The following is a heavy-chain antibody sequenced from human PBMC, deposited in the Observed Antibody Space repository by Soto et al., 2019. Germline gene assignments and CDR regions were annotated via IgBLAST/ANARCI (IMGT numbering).Heavy chain of an antibody. V-gene: IGHV1-18*04. CDR1: GYSFSNFI. CDR2: INGYNGNT. J-gene: IGHJ6*03. D-gene: IGHD2-15*01. Sequence: QVHLVQSGAEMKKPGASVKVSCKASGYSFSNFIITWVRQVPGQGLEWIGWINGYNGNTHSSHKFQGRVTLTTDTSTTTAYMEFRRLRSDDTAVYFCAGPFSGGDYDLDVWGHGTTVTVSS. CDR3: AGPFSGGDYDLDV.